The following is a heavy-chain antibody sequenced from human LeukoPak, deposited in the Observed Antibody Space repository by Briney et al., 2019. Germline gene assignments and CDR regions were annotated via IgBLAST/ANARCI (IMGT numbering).Heavy chain of an antibody. V-gene: IGHV3-7*01. CDR3: ARAGDVGAVDS. D-gene: IGHD1-26*01. CDR1: GFSFSDYW. CDR2: INQGGSEK. J-gene: IGHJ4*02. Sequence: GGSLRLSCAASGFSFSDYWMSWVRLPRGKGLEWVANINQGGSEKYYVDSVKGRFTISRDNAKNSLYLQMNSLRVDDTAVFYCARAGDVGAVDSWGQGTLVTVSS.